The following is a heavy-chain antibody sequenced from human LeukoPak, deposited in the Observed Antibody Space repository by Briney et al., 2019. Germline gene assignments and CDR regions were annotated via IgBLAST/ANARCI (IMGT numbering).Heavy chain of an antibody. J-gene: IGHJ4*02. CDR3: ARRDYDILTGYSKYYFDY. Sequence: GGSLRLSCAASGFTFSSYWTSWVRQAPGKGLEWVANIKQDGSEKYYVDSVKGRFTISRDNAKNSLYLQMNSLRAEDTAVYYCARRDYDILTGYSKYYFDYWGQGTLVTVSS. V-gene: IGHV3-7*01. D-gene: IGHD3-9*01. CDR2: IKQDGSEK. CDR1: GFTFSSYW.